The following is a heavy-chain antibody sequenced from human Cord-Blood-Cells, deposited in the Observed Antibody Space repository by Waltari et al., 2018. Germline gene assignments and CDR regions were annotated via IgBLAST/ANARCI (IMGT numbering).Heavy chain of an antibody. J-gene: IGHJ3*02. V-gene: IGHV3-30*04. CDR2: KSYDGSNK. Sequence: QVQLVESGGGVVQPGRSLRLSCAASGFTFSSYAMHWVRQAPGKGLEWVAVKSYDGSNKYYADSVKGRFTISRDNSKNTLYLQMNSLRAEDTAVYYCAREMRGAFDIWGQGTMVTVSS. CDR1: GFTFSSYA. CDR3: AREMRGAFDI.